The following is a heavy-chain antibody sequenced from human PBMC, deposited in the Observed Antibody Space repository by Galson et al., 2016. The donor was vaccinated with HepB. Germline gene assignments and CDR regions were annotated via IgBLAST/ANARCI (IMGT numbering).Heavy chain of an antibody. CDR2: IDWEDEK. D-gene: IGHD2-8*01. J-gene: IGHJ4*02. Sequence: PALVKPTQTLTLTCTFSGFSLSTSGMCVSWIRQPPGKALEWLARIDWEDEKYYSTSLKTRLTISKDTSKNQVVLTMTNMDPVDTATYYCGRMDHTINLYGIDYWGQGILVTVSS. CDR3: GRMDHTINLYGIDY. CDR1: GFSLSTSGMC. V-gene: IGHV2-70*11.